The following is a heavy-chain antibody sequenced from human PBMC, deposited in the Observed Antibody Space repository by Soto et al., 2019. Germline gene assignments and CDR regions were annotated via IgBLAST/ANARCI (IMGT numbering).Heavy chain of an antibody. V-gene: IGHV4-59*01. CDR3: ARDSKSDDAFDI. CDR1: GGSISTYT. CDR2: ISYSGST. J-gene: IGHJ3*02. Sequence: QVQLQESGPGLVKPSETLSLTCTVSGGSISTYTWNWIRQTPGKGLEWIGYISYSGSTMSNPSLRSRVTISVDRSKNQLALKLSSVTAADTAKYYCARDSKSDDAFDIWGLGTLVTVSS.